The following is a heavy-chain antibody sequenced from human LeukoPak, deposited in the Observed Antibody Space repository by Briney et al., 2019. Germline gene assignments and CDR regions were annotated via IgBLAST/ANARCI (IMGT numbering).Heavy chain of an antibody. D-gene: IGHD1-7*01. Sequence: PGGSLRLSCAASGFTFSSYSMNWVRQAPGKGLEWVSYISSSSSTTYYADSVKGRFTVSRDNSKNTLYLQMSSLRAEDTAVYYCAKDERNWNYNLASQTYDWGQGTLVTVSS. CDR1: GFTFSSYS. J-gene: IGHJ4*02. CDR2: ISSSSSTT. CDR3: AKDERNWNYNLASQTYD. V-gene: IGHV3-48*01.